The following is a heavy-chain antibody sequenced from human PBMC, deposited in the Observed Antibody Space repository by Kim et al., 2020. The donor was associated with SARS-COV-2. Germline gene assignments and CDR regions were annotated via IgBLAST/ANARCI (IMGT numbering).Heavy chain of an antibody. V-gene: IGHV3-33*01. CDR1: GFTFSTYG. Sequence: GGSLRLSCEASGFTFSTYGMHWVRQAPGKGLEWVAVIWDDGSNIDYADTVKGRFTISRDNSKKTLYLQMNSLRAEDTAVYYCARLIVRWDTNNWYLDYWGQGTLVNVSP. CDR3: ARLIVRWDTNNWYLDY. J-gene: IGHJ4*02. D-gene: IGHD1-1*01. CDR2: IWDDGSNI.